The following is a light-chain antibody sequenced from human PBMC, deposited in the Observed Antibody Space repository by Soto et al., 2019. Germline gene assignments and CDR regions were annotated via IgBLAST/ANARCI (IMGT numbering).Light chain of an antibody. CDR3: SSYTSSSTHV. CDR2: EVT. V-gene: IGLV2-14*01. Sequence: QSVLTQPASVSGSPGQSITISCTGTSSDGGGYNYVSWYQQHPGKAPQLMIYEVTNRPSGVSNRFSGSKSGNTASLTISGLQAEDEADYYCSSYTSSSTHVFGTGTKVTVL. J-gene: IGLJ1*01. CDR1: SSDGGGYNY.